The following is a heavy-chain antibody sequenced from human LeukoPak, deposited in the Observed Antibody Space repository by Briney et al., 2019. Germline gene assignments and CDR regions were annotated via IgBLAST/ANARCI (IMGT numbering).Heavy chain of an antibody. CDR1: GFTFSNAW. Sequence: GGSLRLSCAASGFTFSNAWMKWVRQAPGKGLEWVGRIKSKTDGGTTDYAAPVKGRFTISRDDSKNTLYLQMNSLKTEDTAVYYCSTTYYYDSSEGYWGQGTLVTVSS. CDR2: IKSKTDGGTT. D-gene: IGHD3-22*01. CDR3: STTYYYDSSEGY. J-gene: IGHJ4*02. V-gene: IGHV3-15*07.